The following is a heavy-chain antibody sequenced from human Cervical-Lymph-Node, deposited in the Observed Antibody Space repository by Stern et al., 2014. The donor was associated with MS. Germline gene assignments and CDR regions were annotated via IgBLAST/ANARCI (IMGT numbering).Heavy chain of an antibody. CDR1: GFTFSSYG. J-gene: IGHJ4*02. CDR3: ARDVTGTLDC. Sequence: VQLVESGGGVVQPGRSLRLSCSVSGFTFSSYGMHWVRPAPGKGLEWVAVISHDDTFKNYADSVKGRFTISRDNSLNTLYLDMNSLKSEDTAVYHCARDVTGTLDCWGQGTLVTVSS. CDR2: ISHDDTFK. V-gene: IGHV3-30*03. D-gene: IGHD1/OR15-1a*01.